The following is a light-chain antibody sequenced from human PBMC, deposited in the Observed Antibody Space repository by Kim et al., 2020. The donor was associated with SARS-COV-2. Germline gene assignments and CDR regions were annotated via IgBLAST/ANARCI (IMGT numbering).Light chain of an antibody. J-gene: IGLJ3*02. CDR1: NSNIGKTF. Sequence: GPNFTISCSGANSNIGKTFVYWYQQLPGTAPKVLIYAHPQRPSGVPDRFSGSKSGTSASLTISGLRSEDEADYYCAAWDDSLSGRLFGGGTQLTVL. V-gene: IGLV1-47*02. CDR2: AHP. CDR3: AAWDDSLSGRL.